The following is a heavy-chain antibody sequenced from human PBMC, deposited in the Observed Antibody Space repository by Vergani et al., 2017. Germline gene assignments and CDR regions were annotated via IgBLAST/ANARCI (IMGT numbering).Heavy chain of an antibody. D-gene: IGHD2-15*01. CDR2: IYYSGST. CDR3: ARWYCSGGSCYPDY. Sequence: QVQLQESGPGLVKPSQTLSLTCTVSGGSISSYYWSWIRQPPGKGLEWIGYIYYSGSTNYNPSLKSRVTISVDTSKNQFSLKLSSVTAADTAVYYCARWYCSGGSCYPDYWGQGTLVTVSS. J-gene: IGHJ4*02. V-gene: IGHV4-59*01. CDR1: GGSISSYY.